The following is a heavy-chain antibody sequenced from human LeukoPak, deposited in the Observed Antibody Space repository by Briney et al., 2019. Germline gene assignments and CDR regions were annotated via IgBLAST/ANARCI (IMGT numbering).Heavy chain of an antibody. V-gene: IGHV3-48*01. J-gene: IGHJ4*02. CDR2: ISSSRTT. Sequence: SGGSLRFSCAASGFPFSSYSMNWVRQAPGEGLEWVSYISSSRTTSYADSVKGRFTISRDNAKNSLYLQMNSLRAEDTAVYYCAAPRYSSNLGADWGQGTLVTVSS. D-gene: IGHD5-18*01. CDR3: AAPRYSSNLGAD. CDR1: GFPFSSYS.